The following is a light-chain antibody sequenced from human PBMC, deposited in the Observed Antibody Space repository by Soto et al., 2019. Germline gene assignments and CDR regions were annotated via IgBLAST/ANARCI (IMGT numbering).Light chain of an antibody. J-gene: IGKJ4*01. V-gene: IGKV3-20*01. Sequence: EIVLTQSPGTLSLSPGERAIISCRASHSVSSSYLAWYQQRPGQDPRLLIYRGSTRATGIPGRFTGSGSGTGFTLTINRLEPEDFAVYYCQQFGDSPLTFGGGTKVEIK. CDR1: HSVSSSY. CDR2: RGS. CDR3: QQFGDSPLT.